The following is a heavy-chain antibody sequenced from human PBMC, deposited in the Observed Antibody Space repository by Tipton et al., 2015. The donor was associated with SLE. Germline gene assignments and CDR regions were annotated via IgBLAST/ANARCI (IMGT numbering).Heavy chain of an antibody. CDR2: IWYDASTK. J-gene: IGHJ4*02. CDR1: GFIFSSYG. D-gene: IGHD1-7*01. CDR3: ARIAGELRSDF. Sequence: SLRLSCAASGFIFSSYGMHWVRQAPGKGLEWVAIIWYDASTKYYADSVKGRFTISRDNSKNSLYLQMNSLRVEDTAVYYCARIAGELRSDFWGQGTLVSVSS. V-gene: IGHV3-33*01.